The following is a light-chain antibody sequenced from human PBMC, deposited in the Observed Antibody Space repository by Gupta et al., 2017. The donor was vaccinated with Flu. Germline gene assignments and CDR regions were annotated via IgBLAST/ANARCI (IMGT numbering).Light chain of an antibody. J-gene: IGKJ3*01. CDR2: GAS. CDR3: QQSYTTTLLE. Sequence: GHRVAITCGASQRHSRYLNRYQQKPGKAPKLLIYGASSLQSGVPSRLSGSGSGTDFTLTISSLQPEDLATYYCQQSYTTTLLEFGPGTK. CDR1: QRHSRY. V-gene: IGKV1-39*01.